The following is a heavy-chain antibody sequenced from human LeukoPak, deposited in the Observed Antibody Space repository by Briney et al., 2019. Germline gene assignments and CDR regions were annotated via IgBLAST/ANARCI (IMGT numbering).Heavy chain of an antibody. J-gene: IGHJ6*03. CDR1: GGSIRSFH. CDR2: IYYNGST. V-gene: IGHV4-59*01. Sequence: PSETLSLTCTVSGGSIRSFHWSWARQPPGKGLEWMGFIYYNGSTNYNPSLKSRLTFSVDASNNQFSLNVRSVTAADTAVYYCARGRDYYSNMDVWGTGTTVTVSS. CDR3: ARGRDYYSNMDV.